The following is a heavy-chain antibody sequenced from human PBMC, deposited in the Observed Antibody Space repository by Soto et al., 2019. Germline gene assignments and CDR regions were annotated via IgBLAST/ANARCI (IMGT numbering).Heavy chain of an antibody. CDR2: VNSDGSST. J-gene: IGHJ4*02. Sequence: EVQLVESGGGLVQPGGSLRLSCAASGFTFSSYWMHWVRQAPGKGLVWVSRVNSDGSSTSYADSVKGRFTISRENATNKLYVQMNSMRADDKAVYYCGGVYWSGGSCYHFDYWGQGTLVTVSS. D-gene: IGHD2-15*01. V-gene: IGHV3-74*01. CDR1: GFTFSSYW. CDR3: GGVYWSGGSCYHFDY.